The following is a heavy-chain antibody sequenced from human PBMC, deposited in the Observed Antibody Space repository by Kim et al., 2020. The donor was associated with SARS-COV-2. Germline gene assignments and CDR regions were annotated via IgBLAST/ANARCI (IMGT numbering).Heavy chain of an antibody. CDR3: SRDWGDRLLDN. V-gene: IGHV3-74*01. D-gene: IGHD2-21*01. Sequence: GGSLRLSCAASGFTFKGFWMHWVRQAPGEGLVWVSRINPDGSSTTYADSVKGRFTISRDNTKNILYLQMDSLRAEDTALYYCSRDWGDRLLDNWGQGTLV. CDR2: INPDGSST. CDR1: GFTFKGFW. J-gene: IGHJ4*02.